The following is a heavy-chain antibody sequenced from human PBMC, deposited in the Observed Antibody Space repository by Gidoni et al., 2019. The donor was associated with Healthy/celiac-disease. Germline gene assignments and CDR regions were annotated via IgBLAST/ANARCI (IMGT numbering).Heavy chain of an antibody. J-gene: IGHJ6*03. V-gene: IGHV3-15*01. D-gene: IGHD3-10*01. CDR2: IKSKTDGGTT. CDR3: TTVSEFGELQYYYYYYMDV. Sequence: EVQLVESGGGLVKPGGSLRLSCAASGFTFSNAWMSWVRQAPGKGLEWVGRIKSKTDGGTTDYAAPVKGRFTISRDDSKNTLYLQMNSLKTEDTAVYYCTTVSEFGELQYYYYYYMDVWGKGTTVTVSS. CDR1: GFTFSNAW.